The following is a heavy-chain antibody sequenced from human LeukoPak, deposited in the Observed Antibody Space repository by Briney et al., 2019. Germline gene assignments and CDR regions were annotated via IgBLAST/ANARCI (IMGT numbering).Heavy chain of an antibody. V-gene: IGHV4-61*02. J-gene: IGHJ5*02. CDR1: GGSISSGNYY. D-gene: IGHD6-19*01. Sequence: SQTLSLTCTVSGGSISSGNYYWSWIRQPAGKGLEWIGRIYTSGSTNYNPSLASRVTISVDTSKNQFSLELSSVTAADTAVYYCARERYNSGWTSQWGFDPWGQGTLVTVSS. CDR3: ARERYNSGWTSQWGFDP. CDR2: IYTSGST.